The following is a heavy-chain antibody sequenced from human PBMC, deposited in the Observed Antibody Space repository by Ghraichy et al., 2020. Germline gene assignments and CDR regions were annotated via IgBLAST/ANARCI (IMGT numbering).Heavy chain of an antibody. CDR3: ARSYGSYVD. V-gene: IGHV4-39*01. CDR1: GGSISSTDYY. Sequence: SETLSLTCTDSGGSISSTDYYCNWIRQSPGKGLEWIGGIYYTGSTYYNPSLKSRVTISVDTSKNQFSLNLGSVTAADTAVDYCARSYGSYVDWGQGTLVTVSS. D-gene: IGHD3-10*01. CDR2: IYYTGST. J-gene: IGHJ4*02.